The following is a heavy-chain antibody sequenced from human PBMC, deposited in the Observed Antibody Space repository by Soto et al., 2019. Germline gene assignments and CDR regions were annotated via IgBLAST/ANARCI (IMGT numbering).Heavy chain of an antibody. J-gene: IGHJ4*02. V-gene: IGHV3-73*01. CDR3: AIEGAGFGY. CDR1: GFTFSASS. D-gene: IGHD1-26*01. CDR2: IRSKANNYAT. Sequence: EFQLVESGGGLVQPGGSVRLSCATSGFTFSASSMHWVRQASGKGLEWLGRIRSKANNYATVYSELVKGRLILSRDDSQDTMFLQMNNLRTEDTAMYYCAIEGAGFGYWGQGTLVTVSS.